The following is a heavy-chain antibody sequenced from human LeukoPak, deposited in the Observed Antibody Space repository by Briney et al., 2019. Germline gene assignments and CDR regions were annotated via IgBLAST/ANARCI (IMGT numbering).Heavy chain of an antibody. Sequence: GGSLRLSCAASGFTFSSYSMNWVRQAPGKGLEWVSSISSISSYIYYADSVKGRFTISRDNAKNSLYLQMNSLRAEDTAVYYCASLDSSGYYSIDYWGQGTLVTVSS. D-gene: IGHD3-22*01. CDR1: GFTFSSYS. J-gene: IGHJ4*02. CDR2: ISSISSYI. V-gene: IGHV3-21*01. CDR3: ASLDSSGYYSIDY.